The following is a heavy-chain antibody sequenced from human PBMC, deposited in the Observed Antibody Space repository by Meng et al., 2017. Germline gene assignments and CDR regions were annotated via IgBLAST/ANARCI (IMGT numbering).Heavy chain of an antibody. D-gene: IGHD3-16*01. CDR2: IDYGGST. V-gene: IGHV4-61*01. Sequence: PPEPRSPTCTVSGDAVAVGSHYWSWIRQPPGKGLEWIGYIDYGGSTSYNPSLRSRVTISVDTANNQFSLKLRSVTAADTAVFYCARTRGDYYFDYWGQGTLVTVS. J-gene: IGHJ4*02. CDR1: GDAVAVGSHY. CDR3: ARTRGDYYFDY.